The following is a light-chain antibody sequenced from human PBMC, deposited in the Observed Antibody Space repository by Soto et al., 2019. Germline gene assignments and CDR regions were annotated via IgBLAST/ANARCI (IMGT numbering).Light chain of an antibody. V-gene: IGKV1-39*01. CDR2: AAS. Sequence: DIQMTQSPSSLSASVGDRVTITCRASQSISSYLNWYQQKPGKAPKLLIYAASSLQSGVPSRFSGSGSGTEFTLTISSLQADDFATYYCQQYGSSPRTFGQGTKVDIK. CDR1: QSISSY. J-gene: IGKJ1*01. CDR3: QQYGSSPRT.